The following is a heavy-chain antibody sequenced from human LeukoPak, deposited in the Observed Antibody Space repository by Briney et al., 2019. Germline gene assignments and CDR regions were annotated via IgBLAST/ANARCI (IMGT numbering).Heavy chain of an antibody. Sequence: SETLSLTCTVSGGSVSNSNYYCGWVRQPPGKGLEWIRSIYYSGSTYYNPTLKSRVTISVDTSKNQCSLKLSSVTAADTAVYYCARQRGYCSGGSCYGMFDYWGQRTLVTVSS. CDR1: GGSVSNSNYY. J-gene: IGHJ4*02. D-gene: IGHD2-15*01. CDR3: ARQRGYCSGGSCYGMFDY. V-gene: IGHV4-39*01. CDR2: IYYSGST.